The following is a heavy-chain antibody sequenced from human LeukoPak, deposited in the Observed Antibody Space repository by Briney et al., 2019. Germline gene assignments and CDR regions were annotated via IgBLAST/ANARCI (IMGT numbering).Heavy chain of an antibody. D-gene: IGHD4-23*01. CDR1: GGSISSSY. CDR2: IYTSGST. Sequence: PSETLSLTCTVSGGSISSSYWSWIRQPPGKGLEWIGFIYTSGSTNYNPSLKSPVTMSVDTSKNQFSLKLSSVTAADTAVYYCARLDGNNSFFDHWGQGTLVTVSS. J-gene: IGHJ4*02. CDR3: ARLDGNNSFFDH. V-gene: IGHV4-4*09.